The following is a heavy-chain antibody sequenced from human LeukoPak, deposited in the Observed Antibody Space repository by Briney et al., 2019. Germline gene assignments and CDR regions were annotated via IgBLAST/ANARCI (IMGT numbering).Heavy chain of an antibody. Sequence: PGGSLGLSCAASGFTFSSHAMNWVRQAPGKGLEWVAVIWYDGSNKFYADSVKGRFTISRDNSKNTLYLQMNSLTAEDTAVYYCAKGFLTGYLYYFDYWGQGTLVTVSS. CDR2: IWYDGSNK. V-gene: IGHV3-33*06. J-gene: IGHJ4*02. CDR3: AKGFLTGYLYYFDY. CDR1: GFTFSSHA. D-gene: IGHD3-9*01.